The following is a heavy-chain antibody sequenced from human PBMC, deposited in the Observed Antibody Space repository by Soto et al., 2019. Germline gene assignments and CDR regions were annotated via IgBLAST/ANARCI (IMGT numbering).Heavy chain of an antibody. J-gene: IGHJ4*02. D-gene: IGHD3-3*01. Sequence: PVRSQRLSRAASSFTFSSHAMRWIRQPQGKGLEWVLAISGSGGSTCYADSVKGRFTISRDNSKNTLYLQMNSLRAEDTAVYYCAKVSSITIFGVVMGRIGFWGQGTLVNISS. CDR3: AKVSSITIFGVVMGRIGF. V-gene: IGHV3-23*01. CDR2: ISGSGGST. CDR1: SFTFSSHA.